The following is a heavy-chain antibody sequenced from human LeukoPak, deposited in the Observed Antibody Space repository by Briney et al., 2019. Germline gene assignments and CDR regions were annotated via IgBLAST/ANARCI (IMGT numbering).Heavy chain of an antibody. CDR1: GFTFSTYA. V-gene: IGHV3-23*01. J-gene: IGHJ4*02. D-gene: IGHD2-15*01. CDR2: LSGSGVTI. CDR3: AKGTPSYCSGGSCYSDYFDY. Sequence: GGSLRLSCGASGFTFSTYAMTWVRQAPGKGLEWVASLSGSGVTIFYADSVKGRFTISRDNSKNTVYLQMNSLRDEDTAVYYCAKGTPSYCSGGSCYSDYFDYWGQGTLVTVAS.